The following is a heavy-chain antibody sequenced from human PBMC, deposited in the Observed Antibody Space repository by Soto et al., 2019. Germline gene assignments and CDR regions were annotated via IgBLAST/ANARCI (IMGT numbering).Heavy chain of an antibody. CDR1: GFTFSSYA. CDR2: ISYDGSNK. J-gene: IGHJ5*02. V-gene: IGHV3-30-3*01. Sequence: QVQLVESGGGVVQPGRSLRLSCAASGFTFSSYAMHWVRQAPGKGLEWVAVISYDGSNKYYADSVKGRFTISRDNSKNTPYLQMNRLRAEDTAVYYCAREGARAVAGCWFDPWGQGTLVTVSS. D-gene: IGHD6-19*01. CDR3: AREGARAVAGCWFDP.